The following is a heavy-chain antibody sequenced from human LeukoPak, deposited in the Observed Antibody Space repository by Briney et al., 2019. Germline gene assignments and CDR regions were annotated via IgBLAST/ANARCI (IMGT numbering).Heavy chain of an antibody. D-gene: IGHD5-12*01. CDR2: IIPIFGTA. Sequence: SVKVSRKASGGTFSSYAISWVRQAPGQGLEWMGGIIPIFGTANYAQKFQGRVTITADESTSTAYMELSSLRSEDTAVYYCARRGEVATISVYYYYGMDVWGQGTTVTVSS. J-gene: IGHJ6*02. V-gene: IGHV1-69*13. CDR3: ARRGEVATISVYYYYGMDV. CDR1: GGTFSSYA.